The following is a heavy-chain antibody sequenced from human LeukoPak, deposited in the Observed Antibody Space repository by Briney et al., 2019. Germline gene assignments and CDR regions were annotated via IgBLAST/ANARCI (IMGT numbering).Heavy chain of an antibody. V-gene: IGHV3-30*03. Sequence: GGSLRLSCAASGFTFSSYGMHWVRQAPGKGLEWVAVISYDGSNKYYADSVKGRFTISRDNSKNTLYLQMNSLRAEDTAVYYCASPRYGSGGAFDYWGQGTLVTVSS. CDR3: ASPRYGSGGAFDY. D-gene: IGHD3-10*01. J-gene: IGHJ4*02. CDR2: ISYDGSNK. CDR1: GFTFSSYG.